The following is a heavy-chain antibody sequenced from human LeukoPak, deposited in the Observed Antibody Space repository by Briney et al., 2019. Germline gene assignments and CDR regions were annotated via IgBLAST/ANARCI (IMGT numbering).Heavy chain of an antibody. V-gene: IGHV3-9*02. J-gene: IGHJ3*02. Sequence: PGGSLTLSCEASGFTSDDYAMHWVRQRPGKGLEWVSRITWNSDSGSIGYADSVKGRFTISRDNAKNSLYLQMKSLRVEDSALYYCAKDTYYYDSSRYVGHDALDIWGQGTMVTVSS. CDR3: AKDTYYYDSSRYVGHDALDI. CDR1: GFTSDDYA. D-gene: IGHD3-22*01. CDR2: ITWNSDSGSI.